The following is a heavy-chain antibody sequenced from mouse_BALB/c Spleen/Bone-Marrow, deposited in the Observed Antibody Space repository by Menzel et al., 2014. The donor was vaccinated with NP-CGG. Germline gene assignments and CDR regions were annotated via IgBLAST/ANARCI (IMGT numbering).Heavy chain of an antibody. CDR3: ARQSYEGFAY. V-gene: IGHV5-12-2*01. D-gene: IGHD2-3*01. J-gene: IGHJ3*01. Sequence: EVQLVESGGNLVQPGGSLELSCAASGFTFSSYTMSWVRQTPEKRLEWVAYISNGGGSTYYPDTVKGRFTISRDNATNTLYLQMSSLKSEDTAMYYCARQSYEGFAYWGQGTLVTVSA. CDR2: ISNGGGST. CDR1: GFTFSSYT.